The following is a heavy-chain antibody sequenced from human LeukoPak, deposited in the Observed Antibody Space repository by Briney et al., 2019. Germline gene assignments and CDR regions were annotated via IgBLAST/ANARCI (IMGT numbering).Heavy chain of an antibody. CDR2: ISYDGSNK. CDR1: GFTVSSYG. V-gene: IGHV3-30*18. J-gene: IGHJ4*02. CDR3: ANLLRWEPY. D-gene: IGHD4-23*01. Sequence: GGSLRLSCAASGFTVSSYGMHWVRQVPGKGLEWVAVISYDGSNKYYADSVKGRFTISRDNSKNTLYLQMNSLRAEDTAVYYCANLLRWEPYWGQGTLVTVSS.